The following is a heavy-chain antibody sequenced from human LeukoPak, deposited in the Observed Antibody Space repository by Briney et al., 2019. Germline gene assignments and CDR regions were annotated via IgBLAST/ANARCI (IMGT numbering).Heavy chain of an antibody. V-gene: IGHV4-4*02. D-gene: IGHD4-17*01. CDR2: IYYSGST. CDR3: AGGNDYGFVWFDP. CDR1: GGSISSSNW. Sequence: PSETLSLTCAVSGGSISSSNWWSWVRQPPGKGLEWIGYIYYSGSTNYNPSLKSRVTISVDTSKNQFSLKLSSVTAADTAVYYCAGGNDYGFVWFDPWGQGTLVTVSP. J-gene: IGHJ5*02.